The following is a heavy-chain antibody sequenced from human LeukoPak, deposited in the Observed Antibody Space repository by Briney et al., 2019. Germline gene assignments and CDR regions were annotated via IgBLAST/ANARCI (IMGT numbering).Heavy chain of an antibody. CDR2: IYYSGST. CDR1: GGSISSYY. V-gene: IGHV4-59*01. D-gene: IGHD3-22*01. J-gene: IGHJ4*02. Sequence: SETLSLTCTVSGGSISSYYWSWIRQPPGKGLEWIGYIYYSGSTNYNPSLKSRVTISVDTSKNQFSLKLSSVTAADTAVYYCARSRLGGYDSSGYLYYSDYWGQGTLVTVSS. CDR3: ARSRLGGYDSSGYLYYSDY.